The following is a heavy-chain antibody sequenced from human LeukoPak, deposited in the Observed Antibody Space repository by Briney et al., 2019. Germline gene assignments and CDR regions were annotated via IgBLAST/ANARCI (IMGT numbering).Heavy chain of an antibody. Sequence: GGSLRLSCAASGFTFSSYWMSWVRQAPGKGLEWVANIKQDGSEKYYVDSVKGRFTISGDNAKNSLYLQMNSLRAEDTAVYYCASERTTGDYFDYWGQGTLVTVSS. CDR1: GFTFSSYW. J-gene: IGHJ4*02. V-gene: IGHV3-7*01. D-gene: IGHD1-7*01. CDR3: ASERTTGDYFDY. CDR2: IKQDGSEK.